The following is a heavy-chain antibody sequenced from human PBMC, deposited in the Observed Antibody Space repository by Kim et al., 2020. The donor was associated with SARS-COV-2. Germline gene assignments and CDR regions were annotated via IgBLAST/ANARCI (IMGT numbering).Heavy chain of an antibody. V-gene: IGHV1-46*01. J-gene: IGHJ4*02. CDR3: ARERGYYYDSSGYYREYYFGY. CDR2: INPSGGST. D-gene: IGHD3-22*01. Sequence: ASVKVSCKASGYTFTSYYMHWVRQAPGQGLEWMGIINPSGGSTSYAQKFQGRVTMTRDTSTSTVYMELSSLRSEDTAVYYCARERGYYYDSSGYYREYYFGYWGQGTLDTVSS. CDR1: GYTFTSYY.